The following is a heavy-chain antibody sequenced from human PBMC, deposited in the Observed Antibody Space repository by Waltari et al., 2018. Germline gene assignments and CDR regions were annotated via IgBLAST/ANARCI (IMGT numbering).Heavy chain of an antibody. CDR3: ARGRVPEISSGWGNPFDI. CDR1: GYTFTSFP. D-gene: IGHD6-19*01. CDR2: INPANRDT. V-gene: IGHV1-3*03. Sequence: QVQLVQSGAEVKKPGASVKVSCKASGYTFTSFPMHWVRQAPGQRLEWMGWINPANRDTKYSQDFQGRVTIVRDTSASTSYMELNSLRSEDMAVYYCARGRVPEISSGWGNPFDIWGQGTMVTVSS. J-gene: IGHJ3*02.